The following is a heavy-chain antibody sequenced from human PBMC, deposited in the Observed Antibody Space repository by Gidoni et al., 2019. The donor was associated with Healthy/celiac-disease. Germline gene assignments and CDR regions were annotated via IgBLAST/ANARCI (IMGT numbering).Heavy chain of an antibody. Sequence: EVQLVESGGGLVQPGGSMRLSCAASGFTFSSYAMSWVRQAPGKGLEWVSAISGSGGSTYYADSVKGRFTISRDNSKNTLYLQMNSLRAEDTAVYYCAKDSDVGLLWFGEFNYFDYWGQGTLVTVSS. CDR3: AKDSDVGLLWFGEFNYFDY. CDR1: GFTFSSYA. D-gene: IGHD3-10*01. V-gene: IGHV3-23*04. CDR2: ISGSGGST. J-gene: IGHJ4*02.